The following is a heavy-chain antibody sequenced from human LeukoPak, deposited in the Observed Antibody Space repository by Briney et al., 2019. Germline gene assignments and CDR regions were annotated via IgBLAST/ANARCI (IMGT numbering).Heavy chain of an antibody. V-gene: IGHV1-46*01. D-gene: IGHD4-17*01. CDR1: GYTFLSYH. CDR2: INPSGSTT. CDR3: ASSGRGDHGDYGDYYYYMDV. Sequence: ASVKVSCRAFGYTFLSYHMHWVRQAPGQGLEWMGIINPSGSTTSYAQKFQGRVTMTRDMSTSTVYMELSSLRSEDTAVYYCASSGRGDHGDYGDYYYYMDVWGKGTTVTVSS. J-gene: IGHJ6*03.